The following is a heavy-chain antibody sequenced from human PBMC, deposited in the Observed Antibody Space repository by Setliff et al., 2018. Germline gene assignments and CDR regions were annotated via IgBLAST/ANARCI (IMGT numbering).Heavy chain of an antibody. D-gene: IGHD6-25*01. Sequence: GESLKLSCKASGYSFPSYWIGWVRQVPGKGLEWMGIIYPGDSHTRYSPSFQGQVTISADKSILTAFLQWTYLKASDPAMYYCARLGRNNSAPPGDYWGQGTLVTVSS. V-gene: IGHV5-51*01. J-gene: IGHJ4*02. CDR1: GYSFPSYW. CDR2: IYPGDSHT. CDR3: ARLGRNNSAPPGDY.